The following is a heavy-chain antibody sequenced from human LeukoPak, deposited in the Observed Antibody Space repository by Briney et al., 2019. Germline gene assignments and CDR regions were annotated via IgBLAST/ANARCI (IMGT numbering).Heavy chain of an antibody. CDR2: ISGSDGRT. V-gene: IGHV3-23*01. J-gene: IGHJ4*02. CDR1: GFRLSDYA. D-gene: IGHD3-10*01. CDR3: ATNPPGVFDY. Sequence: GGSLRLSCVASGFRLSDYAMTWVRQAPGKGLEGVSTISGSDGRTDYADSVKGRFTIYRDNSKSTLSLQMYSLTADDTAVYYCATNPPGVFDYWGQGTLVSVSS.